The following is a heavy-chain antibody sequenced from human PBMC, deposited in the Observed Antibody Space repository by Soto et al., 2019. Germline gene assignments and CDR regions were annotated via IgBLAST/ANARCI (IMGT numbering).Heavy chain of an antibody. J-gene: IGHJ3*02. Sequence: PSQILSLTYTVSGASISSYYWSWIRQPPGKGLERIGYVYYSGTTNYSPSLMSRVTISIDTSKNQFSLRLCSVTAADTAVYFCVRLIHYYGTSGALKGDAFDIWGQGTMVT. V-gene: IGHV4-59*08. D-gene: IGHD3-22*01. CDR3: VRLIHYYGTSGALKGDAFDI. CDR2: VYYSGTT. CDR1: GASISSYY.